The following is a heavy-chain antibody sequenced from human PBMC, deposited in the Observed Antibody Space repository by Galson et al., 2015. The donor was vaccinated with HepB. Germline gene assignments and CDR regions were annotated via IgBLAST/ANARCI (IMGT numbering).Heavy chain of an antibody. D-gene: IGHD5-18*01. CDR3: ATGFEYSYGSFDY. V-gene: IGHV1-69*04. CDR1: GYTFTSYA. CDR2: IIPILGIA. J-gene: IGHJ4*02. Sequence: SVKVSCKASGYTFTSYAVSWVRQAPGQGLEWMGRIIPILGIANYAQKFQGRVTITADKSTSTAYMELSSLRSEDTAVYYCATGFEYSYGSFDYWGQGTLVTVSS.